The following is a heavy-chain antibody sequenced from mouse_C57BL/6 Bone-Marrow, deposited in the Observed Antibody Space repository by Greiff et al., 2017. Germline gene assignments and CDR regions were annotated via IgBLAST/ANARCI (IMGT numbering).Heavy chain of an antibody. J-gene: IGHJ1*03. CDR1: GFTFSSYT. CDR2: ISGGGGNT. V-gene: IGHV5-9*01. D-gene: IGHD1-1*01. CDR3: TRQVTTVLATKYFDV. Sequence: EVQLVESGGGLVKPGGSLKLSCAASGFTFSSYTMSWVRQTPEKRLQWVAAISGGGGNTYSPDSVKGRFTISRDKDKNILYLQMSSLRSDDTALYYCTRQVTTVLATKYFDVWGTGTTVTVSS.